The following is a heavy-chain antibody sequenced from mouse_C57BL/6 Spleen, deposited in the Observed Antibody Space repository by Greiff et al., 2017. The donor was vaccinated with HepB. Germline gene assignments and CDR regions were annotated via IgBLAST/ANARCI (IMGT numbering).Heavy chain of an antibody. CDR1: GYTFTSYW. J-gene: IGHJ2*01. V-gene: IGHV1-52*01. Sequence: QVQLKQPGAELVRPGSSVKLSCKASGYTFTSYWMHWVKQRPIQGLEWIGNIDPSDSETHYNQKFKDKATLTVDKSSSTAYMQLSSLTSEDSAVYYCARGYYDYDGGDYWGQGTTLTVSS. CDR3: ARGYYDYDGGDY. D-gene: IGHD2-4*01. CDR2: IDPSDSET.